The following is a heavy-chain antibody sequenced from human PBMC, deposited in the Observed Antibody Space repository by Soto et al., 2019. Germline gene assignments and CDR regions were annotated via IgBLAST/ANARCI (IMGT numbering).Heavy chain of an antibody. V-gene: IGHV4-30-4*08. J-gene: IGHJ6*02. Sequence: QVQLQQSGPGLVEPSQTLSFTCAVSGGSISSEYFHWTWIRQSPGKGLEWIGYIHYTGSIMYNPAFKSRLTMAVDTTKNQFSLQLTSVTAADTAVYFCAREDDGGDRDYDGLDVWGQGTTVTVSS. CDR1: GGSISSEYFH. D-gene: IGHD3-22*01. CDR3: AREDDGGDRDYDGLDV. CDR2: IHYTGSI.